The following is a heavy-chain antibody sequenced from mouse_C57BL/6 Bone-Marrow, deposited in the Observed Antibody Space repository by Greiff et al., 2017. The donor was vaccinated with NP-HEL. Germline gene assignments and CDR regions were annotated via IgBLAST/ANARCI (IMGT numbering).Heavy chain of an antibody. Sequence: VQLQQPGAELVKPGASVKLSCTASGYTFTSYWMHWVKQRPGQGLEWIGMIHPNSGSTNYNEKFKSKATLTVDKSSSTAYMQLSSLTSEDSAVYYCARGDGYYWFAYWGQGTLVTVSA. CDR2: IHPNSGST. J-gene: IGHJ3*01. CDR3: ARGDGYYWFAY. V-gene: IGHV1-64*01. CDR1: GYTFTSYW. D-gene: IGHD2-3*01.